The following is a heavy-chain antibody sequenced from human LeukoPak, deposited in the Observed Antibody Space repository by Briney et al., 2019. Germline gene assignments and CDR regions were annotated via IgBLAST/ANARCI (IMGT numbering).Heavy chain of an antibody. Sequence: SETLSLTCAVSGYSISSGYYWGWIRQPPGKGLEWIGSINHSGSTYYNPSLKSRVTISVDTSKNQFSLKLSSVTAADTAVYYCARRTVRFLEWSYYFDYRGQGTLVTVSS. CDR1: GYSISSGYY. D-gene: IGHD3-3*01. CDR3: ARRTVRFLEWSYYFDY. J-gene: IGHJ4*02. CDR2: INHSGST. V-gene: IGHV4-38-2*01.